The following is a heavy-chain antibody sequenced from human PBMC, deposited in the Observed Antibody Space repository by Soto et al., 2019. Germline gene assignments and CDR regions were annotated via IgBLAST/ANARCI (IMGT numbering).Heavy chain of an antibody. D-gene: IGHD6-19*01. CDR1: GGTFSSYA. V-gene: IGHV1-3*01. CDR2: INAGNGNT. CDR3: ARVKQWLDGMDV. J-gene: IGHJ6*02. Sequence: ASVKVSCKASGGTFSSYAISWVRQAPGQRLEWMGWINAGNGNTKYSQKFQGRVTITRDTSASTAYMELSSLRSEDTAVYYCARVKQWLDGMDVWGQGTTVTVSS.